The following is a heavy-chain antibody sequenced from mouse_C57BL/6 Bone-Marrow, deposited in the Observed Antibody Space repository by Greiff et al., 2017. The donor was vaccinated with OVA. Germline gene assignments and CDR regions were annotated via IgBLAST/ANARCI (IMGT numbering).Heavy chain of an antibody. CDR2: IRLKSDNYAT. J-gene: IGHJ2*01. D-gene: IGHD2-4*01. Sequence: EVKVEESGGGLVQPGGSMKLSCVASGFTFSNYWMNWVRQSPEKGLEWVAQIRLKSDNYATHYAESVKGRFTISRDDSKSSVYLQMNNLRAEDTGIYYCRSDYPYYFDYWGQGTTLTVSS. CDR1: GFTFSNYW. CDR3: RSDYPYYFDY. V-gene: IGHV6-3*01.